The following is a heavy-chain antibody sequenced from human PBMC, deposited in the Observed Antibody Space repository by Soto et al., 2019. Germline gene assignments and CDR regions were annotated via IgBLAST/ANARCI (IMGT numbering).Heavy chain of an antibody. Sequence: TLSLTCAVSGGSISSGGYSWSWIRQPPGKGLEWIGYIYHSGSTYYNPSLKSRVTISVDRSKNQFSLKLSSVTAADTAVYYCARDVAAAAGDWFDPWGQGTLVTVSS. CDR1: GGSISSGGYS. D-gene: IGHD6-13*01. CDR2: IYHSGST. V-gene: IGHV4-30-2*01. J-gene: IGHJ5*02. CDR3: ARDVAAAAGDWFDP.